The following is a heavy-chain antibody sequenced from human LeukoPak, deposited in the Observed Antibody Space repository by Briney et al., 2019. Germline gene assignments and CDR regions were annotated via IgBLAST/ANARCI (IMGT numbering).Heavy chain of an antibody. V-gene: IGHV4-39*01. CDR3: ARQVMVRGGTFDY. Sequence: SETLSLTCTVSGGSISSYYWGWIRQPPGKGLEWIGSIYYSGSTYYNPSLKSRVTISVDTSKNQFSLKLSSVTAADTAVYYCARQVMVRGGTFDYWGQGTLVTVSS. CDR2: IYYSGST. D-gene: IGHD3-10*01. CDR1: GGSISSYY. J-gene: IGHJ4*02.